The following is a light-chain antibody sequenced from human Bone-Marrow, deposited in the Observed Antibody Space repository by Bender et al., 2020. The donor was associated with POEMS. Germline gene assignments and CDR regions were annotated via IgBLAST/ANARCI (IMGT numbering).Light chain of an antibody. CDR2: KDT. CDR3: YSVTDNNWV. J-gene: IGLJ3*02. V-gene: IGLV3-27*01. Sequence: SSELIQPSSVSVSPGQTAKITCSGDILAKKYVRWFQQRPGQAPVLLIYKDTERPSGIPERFSGSSSGTTVTLTISGAQVEDEADYYCYSVTDNNWVFGGGTKLTVL. CDR1: ILAKKY.